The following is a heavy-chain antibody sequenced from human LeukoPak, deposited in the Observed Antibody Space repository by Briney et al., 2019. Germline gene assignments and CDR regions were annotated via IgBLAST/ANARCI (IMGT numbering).Heavy chain of an antibody. D-gene: IGHD2-2*02. J-gene: IGHJ6*03. CDR3: ARVYLGYYYYMDV. V-gene: IGHV4-34*01. Sequence: PSETLSLTCAVYGGSFSGYYWSWIRQPPGKGLEWIGEINHSGSTNYNPSLKSRVTISVDTSKNQFSLKLSSMTAADTAVYYCARVYLGYYYYMDVWDKGTTVTVSS. CDR1: GGSFSGYY. CDR2: INHSGST.